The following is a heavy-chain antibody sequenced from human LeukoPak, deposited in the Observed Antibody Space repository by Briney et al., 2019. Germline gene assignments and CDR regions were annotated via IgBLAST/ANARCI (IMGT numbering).Heavy chain of an antibody. CDR3: ATCGDGYKKWFDP. CDR1: DDSISSTGYY. J-gene: IGHJ5*02. V-gene: IGHV4-39*01. Sequence: SETLSLTCTVSDDSISSTGYYWGWIRQPPGKGLEWIGSIYYGGNTYYNPSLKSRVTISADTSKKQFSLKLSSVTAAGTAVYYCATCGDGYKKWFDPWGQGTLVTVSS. CDR2: IYYGGNT. D-gene: IGHD5-24*01.